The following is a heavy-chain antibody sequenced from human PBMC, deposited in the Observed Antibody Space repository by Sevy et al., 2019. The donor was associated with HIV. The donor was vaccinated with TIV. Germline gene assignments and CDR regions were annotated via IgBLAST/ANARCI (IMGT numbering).Heavy chain of an antibody. D-gene: IGHD3-22*01. CDR3: ARVGYYYDSRRGNWFDP. Sequence: ASVKVSCKASGYTFTSYGISWVRQAPGQGLEWMGWISAYNGNTNYAQKLQGRVTMTTDTSTSTAYMELRSLGSDDTAVYYCARVGYYYDSRRGNWFDPWGQGTLVTVSS. J-gene: IGHJ5*02. CDR2: ISAYNGNT. V-gene: IGHV1-18*01. CDR1: GYTFTSYG.